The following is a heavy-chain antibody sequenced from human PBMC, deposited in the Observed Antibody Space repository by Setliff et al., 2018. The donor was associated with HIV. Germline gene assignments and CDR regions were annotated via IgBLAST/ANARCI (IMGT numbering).Heavy chain of an antibody. V-gene: IGHV4-4*09. CDR2: IYTSGST. CDR1: GGSISTYY. Sequence: SETLSLTCTVSGGSISTYYWSWIRQPPGKGLEWIGYIYTSGSTNYNPSLKSRVTISIDPSKKQVSLKLSPVTAADTAVYYCARHANYDFWSGYWGYYFDYWGQGTLVTVSS. CDR3: ARHANYDFWSGYWGYYFDY. D-gene: IGHD3-3*01. J-gene: IGHJ4*02.